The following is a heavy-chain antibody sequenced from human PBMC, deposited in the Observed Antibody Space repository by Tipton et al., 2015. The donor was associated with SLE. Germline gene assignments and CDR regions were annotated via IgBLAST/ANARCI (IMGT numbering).Heavy chain of an antibody. CDR1: GFTFDDYA. D-gene: IGHD6-19*01. Sequence: SLRLSCAASGFTFDDYAMHWVRQAPGKGLEWGSGISWNSGSIGYADSVKGRFTISRDNAKNSLYLQMNSLRAEDTALYYCAKDIGRITVAGWGEWGQGTLVTFSS. J-gene: IGHJ4*02. CDR2: ISWNSGSI. CDR3: AKDIGRITVAGWGE. V-gene: IGHV3-9*01.